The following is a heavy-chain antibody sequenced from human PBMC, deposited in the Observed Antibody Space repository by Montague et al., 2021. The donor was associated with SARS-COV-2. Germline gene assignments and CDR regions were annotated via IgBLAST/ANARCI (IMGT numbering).Heavy chain of an antibody. D-gene: IGHD2/OR15-2a*01. CDR2: VYYSGRA. CDR1: GGPMLGFY. CDR3: ARLFLRAHEFDV. Sequence: SETLSLTCTVSGGPMLGFYWNWIRQTPGKGLEWIGYVYYSGRAEYNPSLESRITISVDSSKRQFSLNLRSVTAADTAVYYCARLFLRAHEFDVWGHGTMVGVSS. J-gene: IGHJ3*01. V-gene: IGHV4-59*12.